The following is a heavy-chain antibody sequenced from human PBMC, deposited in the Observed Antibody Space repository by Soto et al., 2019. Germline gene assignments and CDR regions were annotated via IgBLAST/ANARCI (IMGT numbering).Heavy chain of an antibody. CDR1: GFTFSGSA. D-gene: IGHD5-12*01. V-gene: IGHV3-73*01. CDR3: TGWVEMATEYYYYGMDV. CDR2: IRSKANSYAT. Sequence: PGGSLRLSCAASGFTFSGSAMHWVRQASGKGLEWVGRIRSKANSYATAYAASVKGRFTISRDDSKNTAYLQMNSLKTEDTAVYYCTGWVEMATEYYYYGMDVWGQGTTVTVSS. J-gene: IGHJ6*02.